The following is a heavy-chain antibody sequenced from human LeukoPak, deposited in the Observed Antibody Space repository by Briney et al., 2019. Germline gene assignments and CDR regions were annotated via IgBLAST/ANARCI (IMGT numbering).Heavy chain of an antibody. CDR1: GYTFTRYA. CDR2: INPFNGNT. D-gene: IGHD6-19*01. Sequence: RASVKVSCKASGYTFTRYAISWVRQAPGQGLEWMGCINPFNGNTNDAERFQGRVIMTTDTSTRTAYMELRSLRSDDTAVYYCARDYTSAEWLGFAFDVWGQGTMISVSP. CDR3: ARDYTSAEWLGFAFDV. J-gene: IGHJ3*01. V-gene: IGHV1-18*01.